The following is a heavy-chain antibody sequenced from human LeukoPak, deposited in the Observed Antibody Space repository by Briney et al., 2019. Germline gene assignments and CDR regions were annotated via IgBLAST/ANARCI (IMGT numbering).Heavy chain of an antibody. CDR2: IYHSGST. CDR1: GGSISSGGYS. Sequence: SETLSLTCAVSGGSISSGGYSWSWIRQPPGKGLEWIGYIYHSGSTYYNPSLKSRVTISGDRSKNQFSLKLSSVTAADTAVYYCASSLSGAYYFDYWGQGTLVTVSS. V-gene: IGHV4-30-2*01. CDR3: ASSLSGAYYFDY. D-gene: IGHD2-15*01. J-gene: IGHJ4*02.